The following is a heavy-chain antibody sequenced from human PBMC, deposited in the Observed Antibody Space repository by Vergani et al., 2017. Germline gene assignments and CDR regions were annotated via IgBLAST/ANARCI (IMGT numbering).Heavy chain of an antibody. Sequence: QVPLVQSGAEVKKPGASVKVSCKASGYTLTDHYMRWVRQAPGQGLEWMGWIDPKSGDTNYTQRFQGRVTMTRDTSINTAYMELTRLSSDDTGVFYCARDVSDDGSGYPFDYWGQGTLVTVSS. CDR2: IDPKSGDT. D-gene: IGHD3-22*01. V-gene: IGHV1-2*02. CDR3: ARDVSDDGSGYPFDY. J-gene: IGHJ4*02. CDR1: GYTLTDHY.